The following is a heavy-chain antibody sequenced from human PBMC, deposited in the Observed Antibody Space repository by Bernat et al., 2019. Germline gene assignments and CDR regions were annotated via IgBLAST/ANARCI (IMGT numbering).Heavy chain of an antibody. D-gene: IGHD6-13*01. CDR2: FDPEDGET. J-gene: IGHJ5*02. CDR3: ATTETIAAAGTISIGWFDH. V-gene: IGHV1-24*01. Sequence: QVQLVQSGAEVKKPGASVKVSCKVSGYTLTELSMHWVRQAPGKGLEWMGGFDPEDGETIYAQKFQGRVTMTEDTSTDTAYMELSSLRSEDTAVYYCATTETIAAAGTISIGWFDHWGQGTLVTVSS. CDR1: GYTLTELS.